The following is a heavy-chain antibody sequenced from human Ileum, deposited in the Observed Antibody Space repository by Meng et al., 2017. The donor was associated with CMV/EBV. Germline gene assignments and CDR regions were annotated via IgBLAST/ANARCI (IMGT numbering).Heavy chain of an antibody. V-gene: IGHV1-69-2*01. J-gene: IGHJ2*01. Sequence: ASVKVSCKVSGYTFTDYYIHWVQQAPGKGLEWMGLVDPEDGETIYAEKSQGRVTISADTSTDTIYMELSSPRSEDTAVYFCALGLYTTSWFFDLWGRGTLVTVSS. CDR3: ALGLYTTSWFFDL. CDR1: GYTFTDYY. D-gene: IGHD1-14*01. CDR2: VDPEDGET.